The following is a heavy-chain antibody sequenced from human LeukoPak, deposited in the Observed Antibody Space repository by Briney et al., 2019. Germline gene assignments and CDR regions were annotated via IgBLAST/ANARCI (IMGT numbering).Heavy chain of an antibody. V-gene: IGHV1-18*01. D-gene: IGHD3-16*01. J-gene: IGHJ4*02. CDR2: INAYNGNT. Sequence: ASVKVSCKASGYTFNSYSINWLRQAPRQGLEWVGSINAYNGNTNYAQKLQGRVTMTTDTSTSTAYMELRSLRSDDTALYYCARDGFRGPSDYWGQGTLVTVSS. CDR1: GYTFNSYS. CDR3: ARDGFRGPSDY.